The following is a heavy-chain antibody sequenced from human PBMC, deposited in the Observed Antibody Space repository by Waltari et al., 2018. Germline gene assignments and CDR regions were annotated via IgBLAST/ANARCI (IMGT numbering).Heavy chain of an antibody. CDR2: IIPILGIA. V-gene: IGHV1-69*10. CDR1: GGXFSSYA. CDR3: ARSLRXAVFALDI. J-gene: IGHJ3*02. Sequence: QVQLVQSGAEXKKPGSSVKVSCKASGGXFSSYAXSXXXQAPGQGLEWMGGIIPILGIANYAQKFQGRVTITADESTSTAYMELSSXRSEDTAVYYCARSLRXAVFALDIWGQGTXVXXSS.